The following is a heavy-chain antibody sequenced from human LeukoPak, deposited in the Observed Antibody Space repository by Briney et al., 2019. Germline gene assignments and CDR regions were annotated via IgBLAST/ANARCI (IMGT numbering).Heavy chain of an antibody. J-gene: IGHJ4*02. CDR1: GFTFSSYA. Sequence: GGSLRLSCAASGFTFSSYAMHWVRQDPGKGLEWVAVISYDGSNKYYADSVKGRFTISRDNSKNTLYLQMNSLRAEDTAVYYCARVTVTTLSPFDYWGQGTLVTVSS. CDR3: ARVTVTTLSPFDY. D-gene: IGHD4-17*01. V-gene: IGHV3-30*01. CDR2: ISYDGSNK.